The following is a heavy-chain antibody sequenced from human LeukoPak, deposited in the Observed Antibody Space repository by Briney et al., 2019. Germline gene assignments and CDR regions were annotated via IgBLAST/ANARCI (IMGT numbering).Heavy chain of an antibody. CDR2: VNWNSGVI. CDR1: GFTFNDYA. CDR3: AKDLAVGTTPRVYAFDV. D-gene: IGHD1/OR15-1a*01. V-gene: IGHV3-9*01. Sequence: GRSLRLSCAASGFTFNDYAMHWVRKFQGKGLEWVGGVNWNSGVIAYGASVKGRSTISRDNAKNSLYLQVHSLTFEDTALYYCAKDLAVGTTPRVYAFDVWGQGALVTVSS. J-gene: IGHJ3*01.